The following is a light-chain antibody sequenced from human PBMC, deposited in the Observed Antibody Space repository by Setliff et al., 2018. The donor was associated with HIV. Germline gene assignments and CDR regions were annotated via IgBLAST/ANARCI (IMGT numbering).Light chain of an antibody. CDR1: NRDVGGYNF. CDR3: CSYAGTTTFPPGV. CDR2: EVS. J-gene: IGLJ1*01. Sequence: QSALTQPASVSGSPGQSITISCTGTNRDVGGYNFVSWYQQHPGKAPKLIIYEVSKRPSGVSNRYSGSKSGNTASLTISGLQAEDEADYYCCSYAGTTTFPPGVFGTGTKVTV. V-gene: IGLV2-23*02.